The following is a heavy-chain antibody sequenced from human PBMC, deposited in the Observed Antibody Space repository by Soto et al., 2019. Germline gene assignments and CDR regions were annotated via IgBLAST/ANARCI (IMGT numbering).Heavy chain of an antibody. CDR2: INPNSGGT. CDR1: GYTFTGYY. J-gene: IGHJ6*04. CDR3: ARDLFHVMVTAQEGHGMDV. V-gene: IGHV1-2*02. Sequence: WASVKVSCKASGYTFTGYYMHWVRQAPGQGLEWMGWINPNSGGTNYAQKFLGRVTMTRDTSISTAYMELSRLRSDDTAVYYCARDLFHVMVTAQEGHGMDVWGEGTTVTVSS. D-gene: IGHD2-21*02.